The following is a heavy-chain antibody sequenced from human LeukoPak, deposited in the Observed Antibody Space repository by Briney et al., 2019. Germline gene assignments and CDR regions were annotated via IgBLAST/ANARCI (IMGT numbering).Heavy chain of an antibody. J-gene: IGHJ4*02. Sequence: ASVKVSCKASGYTFSSYDINWVRQATGQGLEWMGWMNPNSGNTGYAQKFQGRVTMTRNTSISTAYMELSSLRSEDTAVYYCARDLPNHDTSGYYSMGVDYWGQGTLVTVSS. CDR2: MNPNSGNT. V-gene: IGHV1-8*01. CDR1: GYTFSSYD. CDR3: ARDLPNHDTSGYYSMGVDY. D-gene: IGHD3-22*01.